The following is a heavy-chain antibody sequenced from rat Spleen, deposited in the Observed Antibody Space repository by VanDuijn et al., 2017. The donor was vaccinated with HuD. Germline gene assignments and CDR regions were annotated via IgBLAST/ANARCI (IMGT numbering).Heavy chain of an antibody. CDR3: TTELNGYNYWYFDF. Sequence: EVQLVESGGGLVQPGRSLKLSCVASGFTFSNHGMAWVRQAPTKGLEWVASITNSGGITYYRDSVKGRFTISRDNAKSTLYLQMDSLRSEDTATYYCTTELNGYNYWYFDFWGPGTMVTVSS. V-gene: IGHV5-27*01. J-gene: IGHJ1*01. CDR1: GFTFSNHG. CDR2: ITNSGGIT. D-gene: IGHD1-9*01.